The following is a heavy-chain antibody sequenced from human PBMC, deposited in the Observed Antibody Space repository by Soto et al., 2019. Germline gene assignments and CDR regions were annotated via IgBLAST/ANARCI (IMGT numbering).Heavy chain of an antibody. CDR3: ARDWGGLGY. D-gene: IGHD3-10*01. CDR2: IIKDGNEK. Sequence: LRLSCAASGFTFSDYWMTWVRQAPGKGLEWVANIIKDGNEKSYVDSVKGRFTISRDNAKNSLYLEMNSLRVEDTAVYYCARDWGGLGYWGRGTLVTVSS. CDR1: GFTFSDYW. V-gene: IGHV3-7*03. J-gene: IGHJ4*02.